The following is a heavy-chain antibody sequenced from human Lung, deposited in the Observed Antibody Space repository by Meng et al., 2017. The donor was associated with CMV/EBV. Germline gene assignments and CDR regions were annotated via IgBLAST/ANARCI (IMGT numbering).Heavy chain of an antibody. D-gene: IGHD3-10*01. CDR3: ARDPGFGALDF. Sequence: SXAASGFTFRTSWMSWVRQAPGRGLEWVANIKHDGSEEYYVDSLTGRFTISRDNAKNSLYLQMNSLRAEDTALYYCARDPGFGALDFWGQGTLVTVSS. CDR1: GFTFRTSW. CDR2: IKHDGSEE. J-gene: IGHJ4*02. V-gene: IGHV3-7*01.